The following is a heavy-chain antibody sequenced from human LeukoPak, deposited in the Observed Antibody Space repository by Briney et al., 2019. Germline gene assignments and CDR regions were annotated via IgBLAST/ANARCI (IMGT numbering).Heavy chain of an antibody. V-gene: IGHV3-48*03. J-gene: IGHJ6*03. Sequence: GGSLRLSCAASGFTFSSYEMNWVRQAPGKGLEWVSYISSSGSTIYYADSVKGRFTISRDNSKNTLYLQMNSLRAEDTAVYYCARAHYDILTGYYKAYYMDVWGKGTTVTVSS. CDR2: ISSSGSTI. D-gene: IGHD3-9*01. CDR1: GFTFSSYE. CDR3: ARAHYDILTGYYKAYYMDV.